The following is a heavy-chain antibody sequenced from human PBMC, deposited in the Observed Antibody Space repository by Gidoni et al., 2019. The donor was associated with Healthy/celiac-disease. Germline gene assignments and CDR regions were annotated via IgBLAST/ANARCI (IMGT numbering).Heavy chain of an antibody. D-gene: IGHD3-3*01. CDR1: GLTFSDYY. V-gene: IGHV3-11*01. Sequence: QVQLVESGGGLVKPGGSLRLSCPAPGLTFSDYYMSWLRQAPGKGLGWVSYISSSGSTIYYADSVKGRFTISRDNAKNSLYLQMNSLRAEDTAVYYCASELYDFWSGYYGNGYFDYWGQGTLVTVSS. CDR3: ASELYDFWSGYYGNGYFDY. J-gene: IGHJ4*02. CDR2: ISSSGSTI.